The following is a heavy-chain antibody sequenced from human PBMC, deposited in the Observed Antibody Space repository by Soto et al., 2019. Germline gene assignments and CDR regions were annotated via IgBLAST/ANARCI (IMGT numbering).Heavy chain of an antibody. V-gene: IGHV4-39*01. Sequence: SETLSLTCAVSGGSISTTYYWGWVRQPPGKGLEWIGTFYYSGSTYYNPSLKSRVTISVETSKSQFSLKLSSVTAADTAVYYCAGGDYYHSSGYYFYYYTMDVWGQGTTVTVS. D-gene: IGHD3-22*01. CDR3: AGGDYYHSSGYYFYYYTMDV. J-gene: IGHJ6*02. CDR2: FYYSGST. CDR1: GGSISTTYY.